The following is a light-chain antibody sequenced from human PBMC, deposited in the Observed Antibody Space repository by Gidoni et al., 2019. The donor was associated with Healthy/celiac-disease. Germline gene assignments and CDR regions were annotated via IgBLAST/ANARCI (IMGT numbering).Light chain of an antibody. CDR1: QSVSISD. CDR3: QHYGSSLFT. CDR2: GAS. V-gene: IGKV3-20*01. J-gene: IGKJ3*01. Sequence: EIVLPQSPGTLSLSPGERATLSCRASQSVSISDLAWYQQKPGQAPRILIYGASSRATGIPYRFSCSGSVTDFTPPIRRLEPEDFAVYYCQHYGSSLFTFGPGTKVDSK.